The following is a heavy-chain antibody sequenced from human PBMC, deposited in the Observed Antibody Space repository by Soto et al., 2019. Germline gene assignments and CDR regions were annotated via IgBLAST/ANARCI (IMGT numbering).Heavy chain of an antibody. Sequence: PSETLSLTCSVSGGSISSVSYYWGWIRQPPGKGLEWIGSIYYSGSAYYSPSLKSRVTISVDTSKNQFSLKLSSVTAADTAVYYCARLSVTISGYYYGMDVWGQGTTVTVSS. CDR2: IYYSGSA. D-gene: IGHD4-17*01. CDR3: ARLSVTISGYYYGMDV. V-gene: IGHV4-39*07. CDR1: GGSISSVSYY. J-gene: IGHJ6*02.